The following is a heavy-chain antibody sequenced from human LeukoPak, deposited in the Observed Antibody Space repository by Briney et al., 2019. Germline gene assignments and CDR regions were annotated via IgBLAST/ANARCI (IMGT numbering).Heavy chain of an antibody. CDR2: INPNSGGT. V-gene: IGHV1-2*02. D-gene: IGHD3-22*01. J-gene: IGHJ4*02. Sequence: GASVKVSCKASGYTFTGYYMHWVRQAPGQGLEWMGWINPNSGGTNYAQKFQGRVTMTRDTSISTAYMELSRLRSDDTAVYYCAALKYYYDSSGYYFDYWGQGTLVTVSS. CDR1: GYTFTGYY. CDR3: AALKYYYDSSGYYFDY.